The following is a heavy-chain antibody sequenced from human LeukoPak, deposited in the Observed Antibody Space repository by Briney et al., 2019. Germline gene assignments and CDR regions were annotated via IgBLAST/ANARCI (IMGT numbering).Heavy chain of an antibody. CDR1: GYTFTSYG. J-gene: IGHJ4*02. CDR2: ISAYNGNT. D-gene: IGHD5-18*01. V-gene: IGHV1-18*01. CDR3: ARGRKYTSGYRVTELGSGYSDY. Sequence: ASVKVSCKASGYTFTSYGISWVRQAPGQGLEWMGWISAYNGNTNYAQKLQGRVTMTTDTSTSTAYMELRSLRSDDTAVYYCARGRKYTSGYRVTELGSGYSDYWGQGTLVTVSS.